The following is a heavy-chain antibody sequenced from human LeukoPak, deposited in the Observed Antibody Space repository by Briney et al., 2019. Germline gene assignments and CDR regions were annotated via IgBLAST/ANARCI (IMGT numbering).Heavy chain of an antibody. CDR1: GFTLSTYG. CDR3: ARGLGGYGFGY. V-gene: IGHV3-30*03. Sequence: GGSLRLSCAASGFTLSTYGMHWVRQAPGKGLEWVAVISSDGSNKFYADSVKGRFTISRDKAKNSLYLQMNSLRDEDTAVYYCARGLGGYGFGYWGQGTLVTVSS. D-gene: IGHD5-18*01. J-gene: IGHJ4*02. CDR2: ISSDGSNK.